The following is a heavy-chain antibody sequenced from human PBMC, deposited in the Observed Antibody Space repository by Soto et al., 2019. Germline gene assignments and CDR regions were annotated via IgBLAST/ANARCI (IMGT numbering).Heavy chain of an antibody. V-gene: IGHV3-30-3*01. CDR1: GFTFSANA. CDR2: IAYEWTIK. CDR3: ARDKIKGAPDYLDS. Sequence: QEQLVESGGGVVQPGRSLTLSCAASGFTFSANAMHWVRQAPGKGLEWVAVIAYEWTIKIYRDSGKGRFTISRDDSKSTLYLQMNSLRPEDTAVYDCARDKIKGAPDYLDSWGQGTLVTVSS. D-gene: IGHD1-26*01. J-gene: IGHJ4*02.